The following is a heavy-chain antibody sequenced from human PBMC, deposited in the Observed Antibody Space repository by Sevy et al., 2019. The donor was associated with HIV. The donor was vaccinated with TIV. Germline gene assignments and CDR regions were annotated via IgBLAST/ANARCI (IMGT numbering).Heavy chain of an antibody. CDR2: ISYDGSNK. CDR3: ARGLAALPGYYYGMDV. Sequence: GGSLRLSCAASGFTFSSYGMHWVRQAPGKGLEWVAVISYDGSNKYYADSVKGRFTISRDNSKNTFYLQMSSLTSEDTAVYYCARGLAALPGYYYGMDVWGQGTAVTVSS. CDR1: GFTFSSYG. D-gene: IGHD6-6*01. V-gene: IGHV3-30*03. J-gene: IGHJ6*02.